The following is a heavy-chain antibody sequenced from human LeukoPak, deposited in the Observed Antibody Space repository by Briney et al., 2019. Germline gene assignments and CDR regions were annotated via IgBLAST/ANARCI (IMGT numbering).Heavy chain of an antibody. J-gene: IGHJ4*02. V-gene: IGHV4-34*01. Sequence: SETLSLTCAVYGGSFSGYYWSWIRPPPGKGLEWIGEINNSGSTNYNPSLKSRVTISVDTSKNQFSLKLSSVTAADTAVYYCARKYYDYIWGSYRYTLWYFDYWGQGTLVTVSS. CDR3: ARKYYDYIWGSYRYTLWYFDY. D-gene: IGHD3-16*02. CDR2: INNSGST. CDR1: GGSFSGYY.